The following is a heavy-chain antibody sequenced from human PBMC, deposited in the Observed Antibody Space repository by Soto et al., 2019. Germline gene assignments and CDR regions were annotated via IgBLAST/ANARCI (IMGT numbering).Heavy chain of an antibody. V-gene: IGHV3-30-3*01. CDR1: GFTFISYA. Sequence: PWGSLRLSCAASGFTFISYAIHSVRHAPCKGLEWVAVISYDGSNKYYADSVKGRFTISRDNSKNTLYLQMNSLRAEDTAVYYCARDPGSSWFFDYWGQGTLVTVSS. J-gene: IGHJ4*02. CDR2: ISYDGSNK. CDR3: ARDPGSSWFFDY. D-gene: IGHD6-13*01.